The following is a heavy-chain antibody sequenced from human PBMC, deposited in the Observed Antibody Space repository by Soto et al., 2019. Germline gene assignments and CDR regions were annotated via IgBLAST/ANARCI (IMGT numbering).Heavy chain of an antibody. V-gene: IGHV1-69*02. CDR2: IIPILGIV. CDR3: TRGRDDSSSGIT. D-gene: IGHD6-13*01. Sequence: QVQLVQSGAEVKKPGSSVKVSCKASGGTFSSYTISWVRQAPGQGLEWMGRIIPILGIVNYAQKFQGRVTXXAXXSTSTAYMELSSLRSEDTAVYYCTRGRDDSSSGITWGQGTLVTVSS. CDR1: GGTFSSYT. J-gene: IGHJ5*02.